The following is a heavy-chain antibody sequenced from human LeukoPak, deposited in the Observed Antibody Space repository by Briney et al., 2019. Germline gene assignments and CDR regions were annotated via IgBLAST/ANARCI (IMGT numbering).Heavy chain of an antibody. Sequence: PSETLSLTCAVYGGSFSGYYWSWIRQPPGKGLEWIGEINHSGSTNYNPSLKSRVTISVDTSKNHFSLKLSSVTAADTAVYYCARGLSYYYDSSGYPNWFDPWGQGTLVTVSS. J-gene: IGHJ5*02. CDR2: INHSGST. CDR3: ARGLSYYYDSSGYPNWFDP. D-gene: IGHD3-22*01. V-gene: IGHV4-34*01. CDR1: GGSFSGYY.